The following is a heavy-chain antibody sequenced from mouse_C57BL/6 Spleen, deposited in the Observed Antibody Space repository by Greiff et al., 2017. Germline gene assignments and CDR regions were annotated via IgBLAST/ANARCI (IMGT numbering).Heavy chain of an antibody. CDR3: ARYYSKGDAMDY. CDR2: IDPSDSET. V-gene: IGHV1-52*01. J-gene: IGHJ4*01. Sequence: QVQLQQPGAELVRPGSSVKLSCKASGYTFTSYWMHWVKQRPIQGLEWIGNIDPSDSETHYNQKFKDKATLTVDQSSSTAYMQLSSLTSEASAVYYCARYYSKGDAMDYWGQGTSVTVSS. CDR1: GYTFTSYW. D-gene: IGHD2-5*01.